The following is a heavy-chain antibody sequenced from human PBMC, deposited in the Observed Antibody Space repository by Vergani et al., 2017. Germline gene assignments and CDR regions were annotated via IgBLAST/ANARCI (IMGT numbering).Heavy chain of an antibody. V-gene: IGHV1-3*01. CDR1: GYTFTSYA. D-gene: IGHD6-13*01. J-gene: IGHJ6*03. CDR2: INAGNGNT. Sequence: QVQLVQSGAEVKKPGASVKVSCKASGYTFTSYAMHWVRQAPGQRLEWMGWINAGNGNTKYSQKFQGRVTITRDTSASTASMELSSLRSEDTAVYYCARGISSSWYYYYYMDVWGKGTTVTVSS. CDR3: ARGISSSWYYYYYMDV.